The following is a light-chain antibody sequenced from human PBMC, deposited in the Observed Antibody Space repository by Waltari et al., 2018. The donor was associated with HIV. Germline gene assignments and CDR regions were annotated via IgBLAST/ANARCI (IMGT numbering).Light chain of an antibody. CDR1: QTISSW. Sequence: DIQMTQSPSTLSASVGARVTITCRASQTISSWLSWYQQKPGKAPKVLIYKASSLESGVPSRFSGSGSGTEFTLTISSLQPDDFATYYCQQYINYPYTFGQGTKVEIK. J-gene: IGKJ2*01. CDR3: QQYINYPYT. CDR2: KAS. V-gene: IGKV1-5*03.